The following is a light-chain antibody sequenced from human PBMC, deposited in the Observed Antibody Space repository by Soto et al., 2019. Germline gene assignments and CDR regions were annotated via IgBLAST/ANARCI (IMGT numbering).Light chain of an antibody. J-gene: IGKJ4*01. CDR2: AAS. CDR3: LQDFTYPRT. CDR1: QASSND. Sequence: IQLTQSLSSLSASEVDRVTITCRASQASSNDLVWFLQQPGKAPILLIYAASTLQSGFPPRFSGSGSGTDFTLTISSLQAEDFATYYWLQDFTYPRTFGGGTKVDIK. V-gene: IGKV1-6*01.